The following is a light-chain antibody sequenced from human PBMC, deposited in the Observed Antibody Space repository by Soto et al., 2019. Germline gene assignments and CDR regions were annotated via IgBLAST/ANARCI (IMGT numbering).Light chain of an antibody. CDR3: QQSYSTRHT. V-gene: IGKV1-39*01. CDR1: QTIGRH. CDR2: GAS. Sequence: DIQLTQSPSSLSASIGDRVTITCRASQTIGRHLNWYQQKPGKAPKLLIHGASTLQSGVSSRFSGSGSGTDFTLTITSLQPEDFATYCCQQSYSTRHTFGQGTKLEFK. J-gene: IGKJ2*01.